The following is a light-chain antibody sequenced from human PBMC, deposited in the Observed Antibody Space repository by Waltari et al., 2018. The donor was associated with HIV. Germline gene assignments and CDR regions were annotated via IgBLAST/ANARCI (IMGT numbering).Light chain of an antibody. CDR2: KNN. CDR1: DSNVGSHY. Sequence: QAVLTQPPSASASSGQKITISCSGGDSNVGSHYVYWYHQLPGGAPKLLLYKNNQRSSGVPDRFSGSKSGTSASLTISGLRSEDEGIYFCGVWDDNLRGVFGGGTRLTVL. V-gene: IGLV1-47*01. CDR3: GVWDDNLRGV. J-gene: IGLJ2*01.